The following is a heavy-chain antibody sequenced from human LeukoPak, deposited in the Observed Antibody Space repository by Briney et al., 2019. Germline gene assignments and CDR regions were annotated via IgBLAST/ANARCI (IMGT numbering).Heavy chain of an antibody. V-gene: IGHV4-39*01. CDR3: ATLRRGDQGSGQLLNTYYMDV. D-gene: IGHD5-24*01. J-gene: IGHJ6*03. Sequence: PSETLSLTCSVSGDSTVTRNYYGAWIRQPPGKGLEWIGSIYYGGSTYYNPSLKSRVTISVAMSKYQFSLRLTSVTAADTAVYYCATLRRGDQGSGQLLNTYYMDVWGKGTTVIVSS. CDR1: GDSTVTRNYY. CDR2: IYYGGST.